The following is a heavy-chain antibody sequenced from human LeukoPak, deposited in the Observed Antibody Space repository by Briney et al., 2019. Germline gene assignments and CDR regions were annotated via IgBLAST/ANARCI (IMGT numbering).Heavy chain of an antibody. CDR1: GFTFSSYA. Sequence: PGGSLRLSCAASGFTFSSYAMSWVRQAPGKGLEWVSAISGSGGSTYYADSVKGRFTISRDNSKNTLYLQMNSLRAEDTAVYYCAKDGEYYDILTGYLVRYYFDYWGQGTLVTVSS. D-gene: IGHD3-9*01. J-gene: IGHJ4*02. CDR3: AKDGEYYDILTGYLVRYYFDY. V-gene: IGHV3-23*01. CDR2: ISGSGGST.